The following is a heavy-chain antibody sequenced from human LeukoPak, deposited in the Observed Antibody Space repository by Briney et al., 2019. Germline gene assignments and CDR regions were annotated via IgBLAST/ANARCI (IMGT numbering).Heavy chain of an antibody. J-gene: IGHJ4*02. CDR3: ARDPPLYRYDDFDY. Sequence: PGGSLRLSCAASGFTFSSYSMTWVRQAPGKGLEWVSSISSSSSSYIYYADSVKGRFTISRDNAKNSLYLQMNSLRAEDTAVYYCARDPPLYRYDDFDYWGQGTLVTVSS. CDR1: GFTFSSYS. V-gene: IGHV3-21*01. D-gene: IGHD1-1*01. CDR2: ISSSSSSYI.